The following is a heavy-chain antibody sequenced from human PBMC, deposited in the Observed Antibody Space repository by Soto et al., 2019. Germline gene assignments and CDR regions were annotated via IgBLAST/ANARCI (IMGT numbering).Heavy chain of an antibody. CDR2: IYYSGST. Sequence: PSETLSLTCTVSGGSVSSGSYYWSWIRQPPGKGLEWIGYIYYSGSTNYNPSLKSRVTISVDTSKNQFSLKLSSVTAADTAVYYCARERVAAAGHAGYFQHWGQGTLVTVSS. CDR3: ARERVAAAGHAGYFQH. D-gene: IGHD6-13*01. V-gene: IGHV4-61*01. J-gene: IGHJ1*01. CDR1: GGSVSSGSYY.